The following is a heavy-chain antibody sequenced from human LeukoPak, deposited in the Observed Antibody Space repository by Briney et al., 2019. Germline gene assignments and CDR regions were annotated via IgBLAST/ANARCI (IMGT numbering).Heavy chain of an antibody. CDR3: AGGYYDSSGYPYYFDY. J-gene: IGHJ4*02. Sequence: SETLSLTCAVYGGSFSGYYWSWIRQPPGKGLEWIGEINHSGSTNYNPSLKSRVTISVDTSKNQFSLKLSSVTAADTAVYYCAGGYYDSSGYPYYFDYWGQGTLVTVSS. D-gene: IGHD3-22*01. CDR2: INHSGST. V-gene: IGHV4-34*01. CDR1: GGSFSGYY.